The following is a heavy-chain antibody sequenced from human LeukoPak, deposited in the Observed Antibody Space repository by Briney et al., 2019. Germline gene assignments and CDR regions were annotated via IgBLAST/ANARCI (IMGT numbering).Heavy chain of an antibody. J-gene: IGHJ4*02. CDR3: AREAVGYCSSTSCDDY. V-gene: IGHV3-21*01. D-gene: IGHD2-2*03. Sequence: KPGGSLRLSXAASGFTFSSYSMNWVRQAPGKGLEWVSSISSSSSYIYYADAVKGRFTISRDNAKNSLYLQMNSLRAEDTAVYYCAREAVGYCSSTSCDDYWGQGTLVTVSS. CDR2: ISSSSSYI. CDR1: GFTFSSYS.